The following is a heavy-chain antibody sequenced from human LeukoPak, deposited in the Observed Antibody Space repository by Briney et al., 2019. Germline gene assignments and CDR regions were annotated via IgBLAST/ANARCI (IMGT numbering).Heavy chain of an antibody. J-gene: IGHJ4*02. CDR1: GGSISSYY. CDR2: IYYSGST. V-gene: IGHV4-59*01. D-gene: IGHD3-3*01. Sequence: PSETLSLTCTVSGGSISSYYWSWIRQPPGKGLEWIGYIYYSGSTNYIPSLKSRVTISVDTSKDQFSLKLSSVTAADTAVYYCARGARFPYDFWSGYTFDYWGQGTLVTVSS. CDR3: ARGARFPYDFWSGYTFDY.